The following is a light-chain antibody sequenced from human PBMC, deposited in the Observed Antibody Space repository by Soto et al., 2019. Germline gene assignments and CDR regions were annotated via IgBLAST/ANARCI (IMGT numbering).Light chain of an antibody. CDR2: GTS. J-gene: IGKJ1*01. Sequence: GLTQSRGTLSLSPGERATLSCRASQSVGSSYLAWYQQKPGQAPRVLIYGTSSRATGIPDRFSGSGSGTDYTLTISRLEPEDFAVYYCQQYTTSSWTFGQGTKVDIK. CDR3: QQYTTSSWT. V-gene: IGKV3-20*01. CDR1: QSVGSSY.